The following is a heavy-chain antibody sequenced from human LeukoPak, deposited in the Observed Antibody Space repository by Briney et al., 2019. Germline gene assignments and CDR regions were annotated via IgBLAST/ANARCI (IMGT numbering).Heavy chain of an antibody. Sequence: GGSLRLSCAASGFTFSSYGMHLVRQVPGKGLEWVAFIRYDGSNKYYADSVKGRFTISRDNSKNTLYLQMNSLRAEDTAVYYCAKAYLSQSPFDYWGQGTLVTVSS. CDR2: IRYDGSNK. CDR1: GFTFSSYG. J-gene: IGHJ4*02. D-gene: IGHD2-21*01. CDR3: AKAYLSQSPFDY. V-gene: IGHV3-30*02.